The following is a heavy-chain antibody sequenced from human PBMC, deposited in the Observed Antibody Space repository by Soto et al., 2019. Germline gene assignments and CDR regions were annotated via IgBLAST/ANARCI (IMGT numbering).Heavy chain of an antibody. CDR3: AKDTSSSPYYMDV. D-gene: IGHD6-13*01. CDR2: ISNDGTST. V-gene: IGHV3-74*01. CDR1: GFTSSSYW. Sequence: GGSLRLSCAASGFTSSSYWMHWVRQAPGKGLVWVSRISNDGTSTNYADSVKGRFTISRDNSKNTVYLQMNSLRAEDTAVYYCAKDTSSSPYYMDVWGKGTTVTVSS. J-gene: IGHJ6*03.